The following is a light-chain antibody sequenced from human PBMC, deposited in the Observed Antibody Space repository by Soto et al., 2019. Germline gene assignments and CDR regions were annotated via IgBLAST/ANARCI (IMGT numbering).Light chain of an antibody. J-gene: IGKJ1*01. Sequence: EIVVTQSPGTLSLSPGERAPLSCRASQSVSSSYLAWYQQKPGQAPRLLMYGASSRATGIPDRFSGSGSGTDFILTITRLEPEDFAVYYCQQYSRSPRTFGQGTKVDIK. CDR1: QSVSSSY. CDR2: GAS. CDR3: QQYSRSPRT. V-gene: IGKV3-20*01.